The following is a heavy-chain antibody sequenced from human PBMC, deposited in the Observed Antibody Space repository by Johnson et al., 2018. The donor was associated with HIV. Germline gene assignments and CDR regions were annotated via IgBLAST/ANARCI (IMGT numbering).Heavy chain of an antibody. D-gene: IGHD5-24*01. V-gene: IGHV3-7*01. CDR2: IKQDGSEK. CDR1: GFTFDSYW. J-gene: IGHJ3*02. Sequence: VQLLESGGGVVRPGGSLRLSCAASGFTFDSYWMSWVRQAPGKGLEWVANIKQDGSEKYYVDSVQGRFTISRDNSKNTLYLQMNSLSAEDTAVYYCARACRDGYTCDVFDIWGQGTMVTVSS. CDR3: ARACRDGYTCDVFDI.